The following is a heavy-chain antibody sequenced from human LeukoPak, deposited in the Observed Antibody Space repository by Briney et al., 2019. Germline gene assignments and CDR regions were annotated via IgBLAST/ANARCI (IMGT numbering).Heavy chain of an antibody. CDR1: GFTFSNYE. CDR2: ISSSGTTI. V-gene: IGHV3-48*03. D-gene: IGHD1-1*01. J-gene: IGHJ3*02. CDR3: ARYNAFDI. Sequence: GGGLRLSCAASGFTFSNYEMNWVRQAPGKGLEWGSYISSSGTTIYYADSVKGRFTISRDNAKNSLYLQMNSLRAEDTAVYYCARYNAFDIWGQGTMVTASS.